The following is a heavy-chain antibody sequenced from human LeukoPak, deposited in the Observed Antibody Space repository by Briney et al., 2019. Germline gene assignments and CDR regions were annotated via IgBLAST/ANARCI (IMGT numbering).Heavy chain of an antibody. J-gene: IGHJ4*02. Sequence: GGSLRLSCEASGFTFSTYGMHWVRQAPGKGLEWVAVIWYDGSNKNYADSVKGRFTISRDNSKNTLYLQMNSLRAEDTAVYYCARDQRWYYGSGSYLDYWGQGTLVTVSS. CDR2: IWYDGSNK. V-gene: IGHV3-33*01. D-gene: IGHD3-10*01. CDR3: ARDQRWYYGSGSYLDY. CDR1: GFTFSTYG.